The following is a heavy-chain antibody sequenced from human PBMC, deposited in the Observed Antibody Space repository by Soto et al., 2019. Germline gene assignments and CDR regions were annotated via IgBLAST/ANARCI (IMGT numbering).Heavy chain of an antibody. D-gene: IGHD3-3*01. CDR1: GFNFSSYA. CDR2: ISGSGGST. J-gene: IGHJ6*03. V-gene: IGHV3-23*01. Sequence: PGVSMRLSCAAAGFNFSSYAMSWVRQAPGKGLEWVSAISGSGGSTYYADSVKGRFTISRDNSKNTLYLQMNSLRAEDTAVYYCAKGITIFGVVTHYYYYYMDVWGKGTTVTVSS. CDR3: AKGITIFGVVTHYYYYYMDV.